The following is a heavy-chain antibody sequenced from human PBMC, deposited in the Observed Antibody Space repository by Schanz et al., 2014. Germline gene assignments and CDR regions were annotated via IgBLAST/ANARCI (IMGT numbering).Heavy chain of an antibody. CDR3: ARDGEAAAGCDY. D-gene: IGHD6-13*01. J-gene: IGHJ4*02. CDR1: GSIFSKLL. Sequence: QVQLVQSGAEVKKPGASVKVSCKVSGSIFSKLLMHWVRQGPAKGLEWMGGFDPKKGEAIYAQKFQGRVTMTKDTSTGTAYMELRSLTSEDTAVYYCARDGEAAAGCDYWGQGTLVTVSS. V-gene: IGHV1-24*01. CDR2: FDPKKGEA.